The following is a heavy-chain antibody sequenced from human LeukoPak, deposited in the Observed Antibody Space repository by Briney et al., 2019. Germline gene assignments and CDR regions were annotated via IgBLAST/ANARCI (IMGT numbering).Heavy chain of an antibody. CDR1: GGSIGSGDYY. Sequence: SETLSLTCTVSGGSIGSGDYYWNWIRQPPGKGLEWIGYIYYSGSTYYNPFLKSRVTISVDTSKNQFSLKLSSVTAADTAVYYCARGGGATVVTPEYFDLWGRGTLVTVSS. CDR2: IYYSGST. V-gene: IGHV4-30-4*01. D-gene: IGHD4-23*01. CDR3: ARGGGATVVTPEYFDL. J-gene: IGHJ2*01.